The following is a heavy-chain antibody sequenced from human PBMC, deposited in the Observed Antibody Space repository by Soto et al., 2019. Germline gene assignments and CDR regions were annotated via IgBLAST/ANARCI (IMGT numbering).Heavy chain of an antibody. CDR2: IYYSGST. CDR3: ARRWGWALDF. J-gene: IGHJ3*01. V-gene: IGHV4-59*08. Sequence: QVQLQESGPGLVKPSETLSLTCTVSGGSISSYYWSWIRQPPGKGLEWIGYIYYSGSTNYNPSLKSRVTISVDTSKHHFSLKLRSVTAADTAVYSCARRWGWALDFWGQGTMVTVSS. CDR1: GGSISSYY. D-gene: IGHD3-16*01.